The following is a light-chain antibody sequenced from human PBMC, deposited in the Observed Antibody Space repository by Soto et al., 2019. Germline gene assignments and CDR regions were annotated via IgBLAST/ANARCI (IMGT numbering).Light chain of an antibody. CDR1: SSNIGSNT. CDR3: AAWDDSLNGFV. CDR2: SNN. J-gene: IGLJ2*01. V-gene: IGLV1-44*01. Sequence: QSVLTQPPSASGTPGQRVTISCSGSSSNIGSNTVNWYQQLPGTAPKLLIYSNNQRPSGVPDRFSGSKSGTSASLAISGLQSEDEADYYCAAWDDSLNGFVFDGGTKLTVL.